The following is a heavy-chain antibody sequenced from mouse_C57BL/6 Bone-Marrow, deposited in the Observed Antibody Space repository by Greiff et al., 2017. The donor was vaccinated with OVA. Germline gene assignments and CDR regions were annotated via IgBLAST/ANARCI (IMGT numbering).Heavy chain of an antibody. Sequence: EVQLQQSGPELVKPGASMKISCKASGYTFTDYYMNWVKQSHGKSLEWIGDINPNNGGTSYNQKFKGKATLTVDKSSSTAYMELRSLTSEDSAVYYCARWAVSFDYWGQGTTLTVSS. CDR3: ARWAVSFDY. J-gene: IGHJ2*01. V-gene: IGHV1-26*01. CDR1: GYTFTDYY. D-gene: IGHD2-2*01. CDR2: INPNNGGT.